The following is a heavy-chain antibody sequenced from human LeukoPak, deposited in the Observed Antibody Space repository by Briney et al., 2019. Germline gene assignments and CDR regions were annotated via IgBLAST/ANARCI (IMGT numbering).Heavy chain of an antibody. V-gene: IGHV4-31*03. J-gene: IGHJ4*02. CDR2: IYYSGST. CDR1: GGSISSGGYY. D-gene: IGHD6-19*01. Sequence: PSQTLSLTCTVSGGSISSGGYYWSWIRQHPGKGLEWIGYIYYSGSTYYNPSLKSRVTISVDTSKNQFSLKLSSVTAADTAVCYCAQGYSSGWYPYWGQGSLVSVSS. CDR3: AQGYSSGWYPY.